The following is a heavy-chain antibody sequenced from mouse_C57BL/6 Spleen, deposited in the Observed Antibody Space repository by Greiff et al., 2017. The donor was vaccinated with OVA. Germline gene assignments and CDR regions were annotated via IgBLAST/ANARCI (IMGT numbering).Heavy chain of an antibody. Sequence: VQLQESGPELVKPGASVKLSCKASGYTFTSYDINWVKQRPGQGLEWIGWIYPRDGSTKYNEKFKGKATLTVDTSSSTAYMELHSLTSEDSAVYFGAREGYFDVWGTGTTVTVSS. CDR3: AREGYFDV. CDR1: GYTFTSYD. V-gene: IGHV1-85*01. CDR2: IYPRDGST. J-gene: IGHJ1*03.